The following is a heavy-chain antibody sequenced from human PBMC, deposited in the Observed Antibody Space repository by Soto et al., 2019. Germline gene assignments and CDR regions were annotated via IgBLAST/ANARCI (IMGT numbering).Heavy chain of an antibody. J-gene: IGHJ6*02. CDR1: GGSISSGDYY. D-gene: IGHD4-17*01. V-gene: IGHV4-30-4*01. Sequence: NPSETLSLTCTVSGGSISSGDYYWSWIRQPPGKGLEWIGYIYYSGSTYYNSSLKSRVTISVDTSKNQFALKLSSVTAADTAVYYCARESTVTTVYYYYGMDVWGQGTTVTVSS. CDR2: IYYSGST. CDR3: ARESTVTTVYYYYGMDV.